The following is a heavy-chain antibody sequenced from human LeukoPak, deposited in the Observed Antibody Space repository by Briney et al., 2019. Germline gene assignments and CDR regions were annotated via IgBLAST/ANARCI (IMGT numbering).Heavy chain of an antibody. Sequence: GASVKVSCKASGGTFSSYAISWVRQTPGQGLEWMGGIIPIFGTANYAQKFQGRVTITADESTSTAYMELSSLRSEDTAVYYCARGPLRGDYYYYMDVWGKGTTVTISS. V-gene: IGHV1-69*13. CDR1: GGTFSSYA. D-gene: IGHD3-10*01. CDR2: IIPIFGTA. CDR3: ARGPLRGDYYYYMDV. J-gene: IGHJ6*03.